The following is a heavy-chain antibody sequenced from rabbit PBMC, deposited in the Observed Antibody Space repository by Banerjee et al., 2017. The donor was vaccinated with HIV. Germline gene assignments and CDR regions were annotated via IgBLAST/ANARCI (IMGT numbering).Heavy chain of an antibody. J-gene: IGHJ3*01. CDR2: IDPVVGST. Sequence: QLVESGGGLVKPEGSLTLTCTASGFSFSRYYMSWVRQAPGMGLEWIGYIDPVVGSTYYATWVNGRFTISSHNAQNTLYLQLNSLTVADTATYFCARDLAGVIGWNFGLWGQGTLVTVS. D-gene: IGHD4-1*01. CDR3: ARDLAGVIGWNFGL. CDR1: GFSFSRYY. V-gene: IGHV1S7*01.